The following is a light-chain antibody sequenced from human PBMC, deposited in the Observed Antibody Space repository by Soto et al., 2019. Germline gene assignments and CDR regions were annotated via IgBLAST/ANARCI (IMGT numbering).Light chain of an antibody. CDR3: SSYAGSSNV. CDR1: SSDVGGYNY. J-gene: IGLJ1*01. V-gene: IGLV2-8*01. Sequence: QLVLTQPPSASGSPGQSVAISCTGTSSDVGGYNYVSWYQQHPGKAPKLMIYEVNKRPSVVPDRFSGSKSGNTASLTVSGLQAEDEADYYCSSYAGSSNVFGTGTKLTVL. CDR2: EVN.